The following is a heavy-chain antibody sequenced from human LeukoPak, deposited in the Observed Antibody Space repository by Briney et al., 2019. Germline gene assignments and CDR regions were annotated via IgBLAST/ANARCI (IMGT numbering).Heavy chain of an antibody. D-gene: IGHD1-26*01. CDR3: AKDQWSFSYFDY. Sequence: GGSLRLSCAASGFTFSSYAMHWVRRAPGKGLEWVAVISYDGPNKNYADSVKGRFTISRDNSKNTLYLQMNSLRAVDTAVYYCAKDQWSFSYFDYWGQGTLVTVSS. J-gene: IGHJ4*02. V-gene: IGHV3-30*04. CDR1: GFTFSSYA. CDR2: ISYDGPNK.